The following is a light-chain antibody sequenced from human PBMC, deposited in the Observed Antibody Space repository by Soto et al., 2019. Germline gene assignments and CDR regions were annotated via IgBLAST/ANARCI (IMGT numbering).Light chain of an antibody. V-gene: IGKV1-6*01. J-gene: IGKJ1*01. Sequence: IHMTPTPYPLSGSVGDRVTITCRASQTISSWLAWYQQKPGKAPKLLIYAASSLQSGVPSRFSGSGSGTDFTLTISSLQPEDFATYYCLQDYNYPRTFGQGTKVDIK. CDR2: AAS. CDR3: LQDYNYPRT. CDR1: QTISSW.